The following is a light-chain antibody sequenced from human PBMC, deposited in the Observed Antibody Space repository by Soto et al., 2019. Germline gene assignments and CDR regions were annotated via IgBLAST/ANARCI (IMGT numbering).Light chain of an antibody. CDR3: QQYSDWPIT. Sequence: MTQSPATLSVSPGDRATLYCRASQSINSNLAWYQQQPGQAPRLLIYGASTRATAVPDRFSGSGSWPDFTLTITRLPSDDFAVYCCQQYSDWPITFGQGTRLDIK. J-gene: IGKJ5*01. V-gene: IGKV3-15*01. CDR2: GAS. CDR1: QSINSN.